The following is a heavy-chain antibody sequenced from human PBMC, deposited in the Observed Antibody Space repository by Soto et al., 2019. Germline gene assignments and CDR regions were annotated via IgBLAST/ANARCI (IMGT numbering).Heavy chain of an antibody. CDR3: ATPDFGDYWYFDL. D-gene: IGHD4-17*01. J-gene: IGHJ2*01. CDR2: IIPALGTA. Sequence: QDQLVQSGAEVKKPGSSVKVSCKASGGTFSSHTFSWVRQAPGQGLEWMGRIIPALGTATYAQKFQGRVTMTADESANTVYMQLNSLRSEDTAVYYCATPDFGDYWYFDLWGRGTLVTVSS. V-gene: IGHV1-69*08. CDR1: GGTFSSHT.